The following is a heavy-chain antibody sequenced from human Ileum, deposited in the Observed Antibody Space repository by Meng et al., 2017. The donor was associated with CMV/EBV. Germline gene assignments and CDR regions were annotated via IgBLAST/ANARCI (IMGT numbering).Heavy chain of an antibody. Sequence: QVHPQESGPRLVQPSETLSLICSVSGDSITTGNSYWSWIRQAPGKDMEWIGYIYNSGKTDCNPSLKSRVTISIDTSKNQFSLKLTSVTAADTAVYYCARGRVAQDYWGQGTLVTGSS. CDR1: GDSITTGNSY. J-gene: IGHJ4*02. CDR3: ARGRVAQDY. V-gene: IGHV4-30-4*01. CDR2: IYNSGKT.